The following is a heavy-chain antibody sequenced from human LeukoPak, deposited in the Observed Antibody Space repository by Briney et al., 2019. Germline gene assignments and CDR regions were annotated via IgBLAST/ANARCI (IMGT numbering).Heavy chain of an antibody. D-gene: IGHD3-22*01. J-gene: IGHJ4*02. Sequence: PGRSLRLSCGASGFTFSSYAMHWVRQAPGKGLEWVAGTSYNGNNKFYADSVKGRSSISRDNSKNTVYLQMDSLRAEDTAVYYCAKGDNYYDSSGYYHVKALFDYWGQGALVTVSS. CDR2: TSYNGNNK. CDR1: GFTFSSYA. CDR3: AKGDNYYDSSGYYHVKALFDY. V-gene: IGHV3-30*04.